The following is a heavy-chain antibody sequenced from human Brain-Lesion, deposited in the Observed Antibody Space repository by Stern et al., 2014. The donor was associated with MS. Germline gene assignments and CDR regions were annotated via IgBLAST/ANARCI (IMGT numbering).Heavy chain of an antibody. V-gene: IGHV1-24*01. CDR3: ATLSPGAGGNYYRHFDY. CDR2: FDPGDGET. CDR1: GYTLPEFS. Sequence: VQLLESGAAVPKPGASVKVSCKVSGYTLPEFSMHWVRQAPRQGLEWLGGFDPGDGETIYAQKFQGRVTMTEDTSTDTAYMELSSLRSEDTAVYYCATLSPGAGGNYYRHFDYWGQGTLVTVSS. D-gene: IGHD1-26*01. J-gene: IGHJ4*02.